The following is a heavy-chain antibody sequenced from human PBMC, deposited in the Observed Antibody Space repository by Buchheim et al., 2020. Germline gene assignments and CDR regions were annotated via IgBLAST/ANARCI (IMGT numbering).Heavy chain of an antibody. Sequence: QVQLVESGGGVVQPGRSLRLSCAASGFTFSSSGLHWIRQAPGKGLEWVAVISYDGSYKYYADSVKGRFTISRDNSKNTRYLQMNSLRTEDTAVYYCAKDPVSGYYDSSGLDFWGQGTL. J-gene: IGHJ4*02. CDR3: AKDPVSGYYDSSGLDF. CDR2: ISYDGSYK. CDR1: GFTFSSSG. V-gene: IGHV3-30*18. D-gene: IGHD3-22*01.